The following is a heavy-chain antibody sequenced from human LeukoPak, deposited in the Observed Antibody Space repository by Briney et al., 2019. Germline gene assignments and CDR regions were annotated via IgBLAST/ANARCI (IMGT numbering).Heavy chain of an antibody. CDR3: ARADNYDILTGYYRY. Sequence: GGSLRLSCAASGFTFSSYAMHWVRQAPGKGLEWVAVISYDGSNKYYADSVKGRFTIPGDNSKNTLYLQMNSLRAEDTAVYYCARADNYDILTGYYRYWGQGTLVTVSS. CDR1: GFTFSSYA. J-gene: IGHJ4*02. CDR2: ISYDGSNK. V-gene: IGHV3-30-3*01. D-gene: IGHD3-9*01.